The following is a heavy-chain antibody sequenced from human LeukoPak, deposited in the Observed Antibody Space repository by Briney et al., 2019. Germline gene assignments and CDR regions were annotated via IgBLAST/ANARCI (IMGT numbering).Heavy chain of an antibody. Sequence: VSVKVSCKASGYTFTSYGISWVRQAPGQGLEWMGWISAYNGNTNYAQKLQGRVTMATDTSTSTAYMELRSLRSDDTAVYYCARVDGVYYGSIVYYYYYYMDVWGKGTTVTVSS. D-gene: IGHD3-10*01. CDR3: ARVDGVYYGSIVYYYYYYMDV. J-gene: IGHJ6*03. V-gene: IGHV1-18*01. CDR2: ISAYNGNT. CDR1: GYTFTSYG.